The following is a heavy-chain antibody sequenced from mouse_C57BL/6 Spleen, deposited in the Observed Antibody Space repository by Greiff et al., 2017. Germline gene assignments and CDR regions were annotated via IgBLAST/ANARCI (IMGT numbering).Heavy chain of an antibody. CDR1: GYTFTDYN. J-gene: IGHJ1*03. CDR3: ARRWDDWYFDV. Sequence: VQLQQSGPELVKPGASVKIPCKASGYTFTDYNMDWVKQSHGKSLEWIGDINPNNGGTIYNQKFKGKATLTVDKSSSTAYMELRSLTSEDTAVYYCARRWDDWYFDVWGTGTTVTVSS. V-gene: IGHV1-18*01. CDR2: INPNNGGT. D-gene: IGHD4-1*01.